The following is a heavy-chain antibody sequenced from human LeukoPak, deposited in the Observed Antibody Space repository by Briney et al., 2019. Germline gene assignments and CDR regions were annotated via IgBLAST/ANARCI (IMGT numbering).Heavy chain of an antibody. CDR2: IRSKAYGGTT. CDR1: GFTFGDYA. Sequence: SGGSLRLSCTASGFTFGDYAMSWVRQAPGKGLEWVGFIRSKAYGGTTEYAASVKGRFTISRDDSKSIAYLQMNSLKTEDTAVYYCTRGLSWGYGGSYWYYYYMDVWGKGTTVTVSS. D-gene: IGHD1-26*01. V-gene: IGHV3-49*04. J-gene: IGHJ6*03. CDR3: TRGLSWGYGGSYWYYYYMDV.